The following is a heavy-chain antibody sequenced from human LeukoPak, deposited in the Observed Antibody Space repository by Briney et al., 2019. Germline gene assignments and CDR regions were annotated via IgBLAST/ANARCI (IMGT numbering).Heavy chain of an antibody. Sequence: SETLSLTCAVYGGSFSGYYWSWIRQPPGKGLEWIGEINHSGSTNYNPSLKSRVTISVDTSKNQFSLKLSSVTAADTAVYYCARFPAAAGTRLDYWGQGTLVTVSS. J-gene: IGHJ4*02. D-gene: IGHD6-13*01. V-gene: IGHV4-34*01. CDR2: INHSGST. CDR1: GGSFSGYY. CDR3: ARFPAAAGTRLDY.